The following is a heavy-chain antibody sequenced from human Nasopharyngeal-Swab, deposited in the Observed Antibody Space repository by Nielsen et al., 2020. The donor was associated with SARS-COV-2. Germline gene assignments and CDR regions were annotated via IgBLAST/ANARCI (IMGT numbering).Heavy chain of an antibody. D-gene: IGHD3-3*01. Sequence: SETLSLTCAVSGAPIGSSTYYWGWIRQPPGKGLEWIGGVYYTGYTYYDPSLKSRVTMSLDKSKNQFSLRLTSVTAADTAVYYCARVRLEGNAVFGVVITTDYYYMDVWGKGTTVTVSS. CDR2: VYYTGYT. V-gene: IGHV4-39*07. J-gene: IGHJ6*03. CDR3: ARVRLEGNAVFGVVITTDYYYMDV. CDR1: GAPIGSSTYY.